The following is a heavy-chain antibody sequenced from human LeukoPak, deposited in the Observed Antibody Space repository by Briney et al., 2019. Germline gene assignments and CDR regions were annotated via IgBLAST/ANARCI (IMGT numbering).Heavy chain of an antibody. Sequence: PGGSLRLSCAASGSTFSSYAMHWVRQAPGKGLEYVSAISSNGGSSYYANSVKGRFTISRDNSKNTLYLQMGSLRAEDMAVYYCARVPPNYYYYYMDVWGKGTTVTVSS. CDR2: ISSNGGSS. V-gene: IGHV3-64*01. CDR1: GSTFSSYA. J-gene: IGHJ6*03. CDR3: ARVPPNYYYYYMDV.